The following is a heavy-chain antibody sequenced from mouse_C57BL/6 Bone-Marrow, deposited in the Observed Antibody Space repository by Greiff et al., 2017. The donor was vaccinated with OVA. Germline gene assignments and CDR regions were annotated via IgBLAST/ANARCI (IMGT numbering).Heavy chain of an antibody. Sequence: EVQVVESGGDLVKPGGSLKLSCAASGFTFSSYGMSWVRQTPDKRLEWVATISSGGSYTYYPDSVKGRFTISRDNAKNTLYLQMSSLKSEDTAMYYCARRSYYGSSSLGYAMDYWGQGTSVTVSS. CDR1: GFTFSSYG. D-gene: IGHD1-1*01. V-gene: IGHV5-6*01. CDR2: ISSGGSYT. CDR3: ARRSYYGSSSLGYAMDY. J-gene: IGHJ4*01.